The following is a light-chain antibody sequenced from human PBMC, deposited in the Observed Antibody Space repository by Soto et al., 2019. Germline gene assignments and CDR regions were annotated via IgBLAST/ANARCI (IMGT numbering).Light chain of an antibody. Sequence: QSALTQPASVSGSPRQSITISCTGTSSDVGGYNYVSWYQQHPGKAPKLMIYDVSNRPSGVSIRFSGSKSGNTASLTISGLQAEDEADYYCSSYTSSSTYVFGTGTKLTVL. J-gene: IGLJ1*01. CDR2: DVS. CDR3: SSYTSSSTYV. CDR1: SSDVGGYNY. V-gene: IGLV2-14*01.